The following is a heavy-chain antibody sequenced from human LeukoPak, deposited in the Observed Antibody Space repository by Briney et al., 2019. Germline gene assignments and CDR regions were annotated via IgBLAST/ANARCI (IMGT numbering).Heavy chain of an antibody. D-gene: IGHD3-10*01. J-gene: IGHJ6*03. CDR3: AKVYNYYYYYMDV. Sequence: SETLSLTCTVSGGSLSSGNNYWSWIRQPAGKGLEWIGRIYSSGGTHYNPSLKSRVTISVDTSKNQFSLKLSSVTAADTAVYYCAKVYNYYYYYMDVWGKGTTVTVSS. V-gene: IGHV4-61*02. CDR2: IYSSGGT. CDR1: GGSLSSGNNY.